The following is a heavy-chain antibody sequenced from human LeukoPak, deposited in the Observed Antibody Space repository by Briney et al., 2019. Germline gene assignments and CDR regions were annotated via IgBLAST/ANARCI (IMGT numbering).Heavy chain of an antibody. CDR2: IDPSDSYT. D-gene: IGHD3-9*01. CDR3: ARNILTGSKKEDY. CDR1: GYSYTSYW. V-gene: IGHV5-10-1*01. J-gene: IGHJ4*02. Sequence: GESLKISCKGSGYSYTSYWISWVHQMPGKGLEWMGGIDPSDSYTNYSPSFQGHVTISADKSISTAYLQWSSLKASDTAMYYCARNILTGSKKEDYWGQGTLVTVSS.